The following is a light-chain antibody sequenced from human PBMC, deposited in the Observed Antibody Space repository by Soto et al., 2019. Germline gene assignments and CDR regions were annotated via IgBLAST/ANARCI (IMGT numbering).Light chain of an antibody. Sequence: HSVLTQPPSASGTPGQRVTISCSGTSSNIGSNTVNWFQQLPGTAPKLLIYNHNQRPSGVPDRFFGSKSGNTASLTVSGLRAEDEADYYCVSFAGGTYVSGTGTKVTVL. V-gene: IGLV1-44*01. J-gene: IGLJ1*01. CDR3: VSFAGGTYV. CDR1: SSNIGSNT. CDR2: NHN.